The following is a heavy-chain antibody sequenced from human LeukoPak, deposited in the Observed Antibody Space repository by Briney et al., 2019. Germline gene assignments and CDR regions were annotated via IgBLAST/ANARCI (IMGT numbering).Heavy chain of an antibody. D-gene: IGHD3-22*01. CDR3: ARGGFGGYYDSSGYVDY. V-gene: IGHV1-2*02. CDR2: NNPKSGDT. CDR1: GYTFNGYY. J-gene: IGHJ4*02. Sequence: ASVKVSCKASGYTFNGYYIHWVRQAPGQGPEWMGWNNPKSGDTNYAQKFQGRVTMTWDTSINTAYMELRSLRSDDTAVYYCARGGFGGYYDSSGYVDYWGQGTLVTVSS.